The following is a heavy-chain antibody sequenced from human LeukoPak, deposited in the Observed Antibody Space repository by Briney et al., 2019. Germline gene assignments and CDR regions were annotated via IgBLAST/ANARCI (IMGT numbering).Heavy chain of an antibody. CDR3: AREGLTVDAFDI. CDR2: ISWNSRSI. CDR1: GFTFDNYA. D-gene: IGHD2-21*02. V-gene: IGHV3-9*01. Sequence: GGSLRLSCAASGFTFDNYAMHWVRQAPGKGLEWVSGISWNSRSIGYADSVRGRFAMSRDNAKNSLYLQMNSLRVEDTALYYCAREGLTVDAFDIWGPGTVVTVSS. J-gene: IGHJ3*02.